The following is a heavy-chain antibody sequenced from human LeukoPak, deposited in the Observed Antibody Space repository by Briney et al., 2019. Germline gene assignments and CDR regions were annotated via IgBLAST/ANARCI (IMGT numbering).Heavy chain of an antibody. D-gene: IGHD3-10*01. CDR1: GFTFSSYS. V-gene: IGHV3-48*02. J-gene: IGHJ5*02. Sequence: GGSLRLSCAASGFTFSSYSMNWVRQAPGKGLEWVSYISSSSSTIYYADSVKGRFTISRDNAKNSLYLQMNSLRDEDTAVYYCARPVPRGGFNWFDPWGQGILVTVSS. CDR2: ISSSSSTI. CDR3: ARPVPRGGFNWFDP.